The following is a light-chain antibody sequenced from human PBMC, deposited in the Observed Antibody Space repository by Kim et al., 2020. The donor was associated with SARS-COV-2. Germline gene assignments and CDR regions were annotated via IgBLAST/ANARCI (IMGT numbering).Light chain of an antibody. V-gene: IGKV1-5*03. CDR3: QQDNSYPWT. Sequence: ASLEDRVTITCRASQSISDYLAWYQQKPGNAPKLLIYKASNVYSGVPSRFSGSGSGTEFTLTISSLQPDDFATYYCQQDNSYPWTFGQGTKVDIK. J-gene: IGKJ1*01. CDR2: KAS. CDR1: QSISDY.